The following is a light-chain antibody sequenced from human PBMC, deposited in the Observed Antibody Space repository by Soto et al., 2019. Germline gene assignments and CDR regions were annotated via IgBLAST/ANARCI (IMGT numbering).Light chain of an antibody. CDR1: SSNVGSFY. CDR2: RND. J-gene: IGLJ2*01. CDR3: ATWDESLSGVV. V-gene: IGLV1-47*01. Sequence: QSVVTQPPSASGIPGQRVTISCSGSSSNVGSFYISWYQHLPGTAPKLLIYRNDQRPSGVTDRFSGSKSGTSASLAISGLRSEDEADYYCATWDESLSGVVFGGGTKLTVL.